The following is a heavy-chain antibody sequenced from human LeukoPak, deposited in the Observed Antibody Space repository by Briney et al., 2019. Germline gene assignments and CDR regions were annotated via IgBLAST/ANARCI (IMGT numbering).Heavy chain of an antibody. J-gene: IGHJ4*02. CDR3: ARENNRYYDSSGYHFDY. CDR1: GGSFSGYY. V-gene: IGHV4-34*01. CDR2: INHSGST. Sequence: SKTLSLTCAVYGGSFSGYYWSWIRQPPGKGLEWIGEINHSGSTNYNPSLKSRVTISVDTSKNQFSLKLSSVTAADTAVYYCARENNRYYDSSGYHFDYWGQGTLVTVSS. D-gene: IGHD3-22*01.